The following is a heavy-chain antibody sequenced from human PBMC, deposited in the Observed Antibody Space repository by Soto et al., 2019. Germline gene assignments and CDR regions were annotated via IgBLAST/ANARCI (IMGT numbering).Heavy chain of an antibody. Sequence: QVQLVESGGGVVQPGRSLRLSCTASGFSFNTYAMHWVRQAPGKGPEWVAVIWHDGSDTYHADSVRGRFTISRDNSKNTLYLQMNSLRAEDTALYYCAREPRGPDSGMDVWGQGTTVTVSS. V-gene: IGHV3-33*01. CDR1: GFSFNTYA. D-gene: IGHD3-16*01. CDR3: AREPRGPDSGMDV. J-gene: IGHJ6*02. CDR2: IWHDGSDT.